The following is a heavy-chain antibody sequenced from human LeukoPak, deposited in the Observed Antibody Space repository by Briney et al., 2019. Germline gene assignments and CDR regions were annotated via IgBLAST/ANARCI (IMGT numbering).Heavy chain of an antibody. CDR2: IYSGGST. CDR3: AGSTRVGWALSWDY. Sequence: GGSLRLSCAASGFTVSSNYMSWVRQAPGKGLEWVSVIYSGGSTYYADSVKGQFTISRDNSKNTLYLQMNSLRAEDTAVYYCAGSTRVGWALSWDYWGQGTLVTVSS. V-gene: IGHV3-53*01. J-gene: IGHJ4*02. CDR1: GFTVSSNY. D-gene: IGHD6-19*01.